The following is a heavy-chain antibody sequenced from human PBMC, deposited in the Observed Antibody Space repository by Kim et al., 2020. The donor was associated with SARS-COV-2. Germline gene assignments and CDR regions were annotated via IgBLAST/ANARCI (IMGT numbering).Heavy chain of an antibody. CDR1: GGFISSYY. Sequence: SETLSLTCTVSGGFISSYYWSWIRQPPGKGLEWIGYVYYSGTTNYNPSLKSRVAISVDASKNQFSLTLASVTGADTAVYYCASSLRVGSGSYFGYHYYGMGVWGQGTSVTVS. CDR3: ASSLRVGSGSYFGYHYYGMGV. J-gene: IGHJ6*02. V-gene: IGHV4-59*01. CDR2: VYYSGTT. D-gene: IGHD3-10*01.